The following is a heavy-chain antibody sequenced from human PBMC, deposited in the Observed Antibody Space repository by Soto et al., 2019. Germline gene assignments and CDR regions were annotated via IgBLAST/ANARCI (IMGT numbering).Heavy chain of an antibody. Sequence: ASVKVSCKASGYTITSYGISRVRQPPGQGLEWMGWISAYNGNANYAQKLQGRVTITTDTSTSTAYMELRSLRSDDTAVYYCARECSGGSCYSSSYGMDVWGQGTTVTVSS. D-gene: IGHD2-15*01. J-gene: IGHJ6*02. CDR3: ARECSGGSCYSSSYGMDV. CDR1: GYTITSYG. CDR2: ISAYNGNA. V-gene: IGHV1-18*01.